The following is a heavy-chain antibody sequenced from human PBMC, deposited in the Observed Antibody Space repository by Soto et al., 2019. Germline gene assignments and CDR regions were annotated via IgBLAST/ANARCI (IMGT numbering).Heavy chain of an antibody. D-gene: IGHD1-26*01. Sequence: GESLKISCAASEFTFSSNAMSWVRQAPGKGLDWVSGIGGSGRSTYYADSVKGRFTISRDNSKNPLYLQMNSLRAEDTAVYYWASGLGEFDAFDIWGQGTMVTVSS. CDR3: ASGLGEFDAFDI. J-gene: IGHJ3*02. CDR1: EFTFSSNA. V-gene: IGHV3-23*01. CDR2: IGGSGRST.